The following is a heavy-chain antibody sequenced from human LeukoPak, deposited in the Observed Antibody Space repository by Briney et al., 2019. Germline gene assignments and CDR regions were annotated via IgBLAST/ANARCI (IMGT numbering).Heavy chain of an antibody. CDR1: GGSISSYY. Sequence: SETLSLACTVSGGSISSYYWSWIRQPAGKGLEWIGRIYTSGSTSYNPSVKRRVTMSVDTSKNQFSLKLSSVTAADTAVYYCARDGRFGELFPWGQGTLVTVSS. CDR3: ARDGRFGELFP. CDR2: IYTSGST. V-gene: IGHV4-4*07. D-gene: IGHD3-10*01. J-gene: IGHJ5*02.